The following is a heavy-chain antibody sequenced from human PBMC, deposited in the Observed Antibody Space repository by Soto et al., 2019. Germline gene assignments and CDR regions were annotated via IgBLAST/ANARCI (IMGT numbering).Heavy chain of an antibody. D-gene: IGHD6-19*01. Sequence: SVKVSCKASGGTFSSDAVSWVRQAPGQGLEWMGGLIPILGTTHYAQKFQGRVTITADESTNTAYMELSSLRSDDTAAYYCARASGYVSGWYHDYWGQGTRVTVSS. CDR1: GGTFSSDA. CDR3: ARASGYVSGWYHDY. CDR2: LIPILGTT. V-gene: IGHV1-69*13. J-gene: IGHJ4*02.